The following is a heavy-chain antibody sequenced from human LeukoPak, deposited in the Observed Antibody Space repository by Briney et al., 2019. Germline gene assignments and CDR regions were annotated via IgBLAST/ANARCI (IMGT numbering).Heavy chain of an antibody. J-gene: IGHJ4*02. CDR2: ISSSSSYI. V-gene: IGHV3-21*01. D-gene: IGHD6-13*01. Sequence: GGSLRLSCAAPGFTFSSYSMNWVRQAPGKGLEWVSSISSSSSYIYYADSVKGRFTISRDNAKNSLYLQMNSLRAEDTAVYYCAREREAGFHDYWGQGTLVTVSS. CDR3: AREREAGFHDY. CDR1: GFTFSSYS.